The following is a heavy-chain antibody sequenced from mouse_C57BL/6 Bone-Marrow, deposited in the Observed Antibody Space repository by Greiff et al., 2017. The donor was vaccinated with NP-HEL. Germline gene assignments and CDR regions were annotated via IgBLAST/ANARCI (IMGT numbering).Heavy chain of an antibody. CDR3: ARETGTGPNWYFDV. J-gene: IGHJ1*03. CDR2: IYPGDGDT. Sequence: VQLQQSGPELVKPGASVKISCKASGYAFSSSWMNWVKQRPGKGLEWIGRIYPGDGDTNYNGKFKGKATLTADKSSSTAYMQLSSLTSEDSAVYFCARETGTGPNWYFDVWGTGTTVTVSS. D-gene: IGHD4-1*01. V-gene: IGHV1-82*01. CDR1: GYAFSSSW.